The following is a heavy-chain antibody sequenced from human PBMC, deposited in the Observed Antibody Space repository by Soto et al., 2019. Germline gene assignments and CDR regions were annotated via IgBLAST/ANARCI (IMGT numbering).Heavy chain of an antibody. CDR2: IYYSGTS. V-gene: IGHV4-39*01. CDR3: ARLHCDSPNCVPLDP. D-gene: IGHD2-2*01. CDR1: GGSISDDTYY. J-gene: IGHJ5*02. Sequence: QLQLQESGPGLVKPSETLSLTCTVSGGSISDDTYYWGWIRQPPGKGLEWIGSIYYSGTSSYNPSLKSRVTLSVDTSKKQLSLRLISVTAADTAVYYCARLHCDSPNCVPLDPWGQGTLVIVSS.